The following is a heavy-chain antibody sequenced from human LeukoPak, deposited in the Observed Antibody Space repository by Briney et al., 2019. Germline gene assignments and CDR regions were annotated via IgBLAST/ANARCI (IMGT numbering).Heavy chain of an antibody. CDR1: GVSVSTYA. J-gene: IGHJ3*02. CDR3: AKSRSVADAFDI. CDR2: ITGSDDAT. V-gene: IGHV3-23*01. Sequence: PGGSLRLSCAASGVSVSTYAMSWVRQAPGKALEWVSAITGSDDATYHADSVKGRFTIARDRSKNTLYLEMNGLRAEDTAVYHCAKSRSVADAFDIWGHGAMVTVSS. D-gene: IGHD6-19*01.